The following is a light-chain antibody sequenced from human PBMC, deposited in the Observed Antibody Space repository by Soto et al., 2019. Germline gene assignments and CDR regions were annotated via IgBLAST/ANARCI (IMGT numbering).Light chain of an antibody. J-gene: IGLJ3*02. Sequence: QSVLTQPASVSGSPGQSITISCTGTSGDIGSYNRVSWYQQHPGKAPKLIIYEVTDRPSGVSNRFSGSKSGNTASLTISGLQADDEADYYCSSYAGRSTFEVFGGGTKLTVL. CDR2: EVT. CDR1: SGDIGSYNR. CDR3: SSYAGRSTFEV. V-gene: IGLV2-14*01.